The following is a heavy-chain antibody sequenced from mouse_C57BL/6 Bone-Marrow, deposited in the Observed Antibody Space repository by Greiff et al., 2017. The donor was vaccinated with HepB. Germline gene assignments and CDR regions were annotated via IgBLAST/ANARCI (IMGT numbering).Heavy chain of an antibody. CDR2: IYPGSGST. D-gene: IGHD1-1*01. Sequence: VKLQQPGAELVKPGASVKMSCKASGYTFTSYWITWVKQRPGQGLEWIGDIYPGSGSTNYNEKFKSKATLTVDTSSSTAYMQLSSLTSEDSAVYYCARTGILRYYFDYWGQGTTLTVSS. CDR3: ARTGILRYYFDY. V-gene: IGHV1-55*01. CDR1: GYTFTSYW. J-gene: IGHJ2*01.